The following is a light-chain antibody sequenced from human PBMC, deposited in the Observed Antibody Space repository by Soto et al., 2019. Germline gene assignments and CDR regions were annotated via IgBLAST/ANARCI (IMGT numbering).Light chain of an antibody. CDR1: QGISKW. Sequence: DIQMTQSPSTLSASVGDRVVITCRASQGISKWLAWYQQKPGRAPNFLIYDASTLESGVPSRFSGSGSGTEFTLTINNLQPDDFATFYCQQYSTFPRTFGQGTKVDIK. J-gene: IGKJ1*01. V-gene: IGKV1-5*01. CDR3: QQYSTFPRT. CDR2: DAS.